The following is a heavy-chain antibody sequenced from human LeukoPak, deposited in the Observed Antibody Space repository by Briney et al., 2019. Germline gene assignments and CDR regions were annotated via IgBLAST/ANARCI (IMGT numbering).Heavy chain of an antibody. J-gene: IGHJ3*02. CDR2: IKQDGSEK. CDR1: GFTFSSYW. D-gene: IGHD1-26*01. Sequence: GGSLRLSCAASGFTFSSYWMSWVRQAPGKGLEWVANIKQDGSEKYYVDSVKGRFTISRDNAKNSLYLQMNSLRAEDTAVYYRARAGGTYYGIAFDIWGQGTMVTVSS. CDR3: ARAGGTYYGIAFDI. V-gene: IGHV3-7*01.